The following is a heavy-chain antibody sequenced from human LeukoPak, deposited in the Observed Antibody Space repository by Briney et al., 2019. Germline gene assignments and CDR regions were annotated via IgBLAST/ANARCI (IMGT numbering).Heavy chain of an antibody. Sequence: ASVKVSCKASGYPFTSYYINWVRQAPGQGLEWMGWISAYNGDTNYAQNLQGRVTMTTDTSTDTAYMELRSLRSDDTAVYYCARDGLSYTNPNNWGDPWGQGTLVTVSS. V-gene: IGHV1-18*01. CDR2: ISAYNGDT. CDR3: ARDGLSYTNPNNWGDP. CDR1: GYPFTSYY. J-gene: IGHJ5*02. D-gene: IGHD2-2*02.